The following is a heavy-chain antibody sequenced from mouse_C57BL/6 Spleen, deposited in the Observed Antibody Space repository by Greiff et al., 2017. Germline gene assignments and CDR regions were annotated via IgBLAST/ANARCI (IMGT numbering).Heavy chain of an antibody. CDR3: ARDPAMDY. Sequence: EVNVVESGGGLVQSGRSLRLSCATSGFTFSDFYMEWVRQAPGKGLEWIAASRNKANDYTTEYSASVKGRFIVSRDTSQSILYLQMNALRAEDTAIYYCARDPAMDYWGQGTSVTGSS. V-gene: IGHV7-1*01. J-gene: IGHJ4*01. CDR1: GFTFSDFY. CDR2: SRNKANDYTT.